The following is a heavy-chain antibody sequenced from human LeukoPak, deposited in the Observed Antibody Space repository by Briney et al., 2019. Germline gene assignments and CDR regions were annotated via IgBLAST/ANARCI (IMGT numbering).Heavy chain of an antibody. J-gene: IGHJ3*02. D-gene: IGHD3-3*01. CDR2: ISSSGSTI. Sequence: PGGSLRLSCAASGFTFSSYAMSWIRQAPGKGLEWVSYISSSGSTIYYADSVKGRFTISRDNAKNSLYLQMNSLRAEDTAVYYCAGGLRFLEWLDAFDIWGQGTMVTVSS. V-gene: IGHV3-11*04. CDR3: AGGLRFLEWLDAFDI. CDR1: GFTFSSYA.